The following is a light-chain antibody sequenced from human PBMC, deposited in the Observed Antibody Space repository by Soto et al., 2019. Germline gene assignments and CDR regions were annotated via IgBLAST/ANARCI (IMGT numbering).Light chain of an antibody. CDR1: QSMTSY. CDR3: QQSYSTPTSIT. V-gene: IGKV1-39*01. CDR2: AAS. Sequence: DIQMTQSPSSLSASVGDRVTITCRASQSMTSYLNWYQQKPGKAPKLLIYAASNLQSGVPSRFSGSGSGTDFTLTISSLQPEDFATYYCQQSYSTPTSITFGQGTRLEIK. J-gene: IGKJ5*01.